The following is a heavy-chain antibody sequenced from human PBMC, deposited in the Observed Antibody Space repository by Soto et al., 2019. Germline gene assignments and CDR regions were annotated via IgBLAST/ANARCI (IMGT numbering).Heavy chain of an antibody. V-gene: IGHV1-18*01. Sequence: ASVKVSCKASGYTFTSYGISWVRQAPGQGLEWMGWISAYNGNTNYAQKLQGRVTMTTDTSTSTAYMELRSLRSDDTAGYYCARCSWIQLWTPSDYYYGMDVWGQGTTVTVSS. CDR3: ARCSWIQLWTPSDYYYGMDV. J-gene: IGHJ6*02. CDR1: GYTFTSYG. D-gene: IGHD5-18*01. CDR2: ISAYNGNT.